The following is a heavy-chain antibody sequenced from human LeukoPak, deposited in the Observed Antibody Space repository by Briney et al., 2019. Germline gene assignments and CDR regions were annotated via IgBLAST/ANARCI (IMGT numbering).Heavy chain of an antibody. V-gene: IGHV4-59*01. CDR2: IYYSGST. D-gene: IGHD2-21*01. CDR3: ARGVVIAPQTFDY. J-gene: IGHJ4*02. CDR1: GDSISGFY. Sequence: PSETLSLTCTVSGDSISGFYWTWIRQPPGKGLEWIGYIYYSGSTNYNPSLKSRVTISVDTSKNQFSLKLSSVTAADTAVYYCARGVVIAPQTFDYWGQGTLVTVSS.